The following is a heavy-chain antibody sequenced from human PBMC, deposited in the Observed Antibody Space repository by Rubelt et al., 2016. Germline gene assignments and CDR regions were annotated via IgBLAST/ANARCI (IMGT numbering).Heavy chain of an antibody. CDR1: GGSFSGYY. D-gene: IGHD4-17*01. V-gene: IGHV4-34*01. CDR3: ARLGQGGDLDALDI. J-gene: IGHJ3*02. CDR2: INHSGST. Sequence: QVQLQQWGAGLLKPSETLSLTCAVYGGSFSGYYWSWIRQPPGKGLEWIGEINHSGSTNYNPSLKSQVTISVDTSQNQCCLKLSSVTAAYTVVYYCARLGQGGDLDALDIWGQGTMVTVSS.